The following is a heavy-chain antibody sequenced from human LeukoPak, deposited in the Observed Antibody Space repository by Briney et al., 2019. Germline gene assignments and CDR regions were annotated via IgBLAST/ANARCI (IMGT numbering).Heavy chain of an antibody. D-gene: IGHD3-16*01. J-gene: IGHJ4*02. CDR1: GFTFSSYA. CDR3: ARGGGVAYSLYFDY. V-gene: IGHV3-23*01. Sequence: GGSLRLSCAASGFTFSSYAMSWVRQAPGKGLEWVSAISGSGGSTYYADSVKGRFTIPRDNSKNTLYLQMNSLRAEDTAVYYGARGGGVAYSLYFDYWGQGTLVTVSS. CDR2: ISGSGGST.